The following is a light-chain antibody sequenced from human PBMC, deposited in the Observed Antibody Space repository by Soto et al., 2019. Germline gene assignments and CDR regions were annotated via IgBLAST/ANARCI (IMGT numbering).Light chain of an antibody. CDR1: QTITSRY. Sequence: EIVLMQSPGTLSLSPGERATLSCRASQTITSRYVAWYQQKLDQAPRLLIYGASNRATGIPDRFSGSGSGTDFTLTINSLEPEDFAVYYCQQYDNSPPTFGPGTTVDIK. J-gene: IGKJ3*01. V-gene: IGKV3-20*01. CDR3: QQYDNSPPT. CDR2: GAS.